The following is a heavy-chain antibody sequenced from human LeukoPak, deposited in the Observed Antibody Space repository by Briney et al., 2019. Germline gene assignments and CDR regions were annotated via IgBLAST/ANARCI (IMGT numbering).Heavy chain of an antibody. J-gene: IGHJ4*02. V-gene: IGHV3-21*01. Sequence: GSLRLSCAASGFTFKTYSMNWVRQAPGKGLEWVSSISGSGSDIYYADSVKGRFTISRDNAKNSLYLQMSSLRAEDTAVYYCARDGYGGYWFDYWGQGTLVTVSS. D-gene: IGHD5-12*01. CDR2: ISGSGSDI. CDR1: GFTFKTYS. CDR3: ARDGYGGYWFDY.